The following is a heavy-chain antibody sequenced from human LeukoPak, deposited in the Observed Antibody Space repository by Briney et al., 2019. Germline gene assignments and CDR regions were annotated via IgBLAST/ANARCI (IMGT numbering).Heavy chain of an antibody. CDR3: ARDDGYSSGWYIITRFDY. D-gene: IGHD6-19*01. CDR2: INPNSGGT. J-gene: IGHJ4*02. V-gene: IGHV1-2*06. Sequence: ASVKVSCKASGYTFTGYYMHWVRQAPGQGLEWMGRINPNSGGTNYAQKFQGRVTMTRDTSISTAYMELSRLRSDDTAVYYCARDDGYSSGWYIITRFDYWGQGILVTVSS. CDR1: GYTFTGYY.